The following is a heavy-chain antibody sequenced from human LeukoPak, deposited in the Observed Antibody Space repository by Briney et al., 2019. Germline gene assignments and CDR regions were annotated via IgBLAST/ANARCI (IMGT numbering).Heavy chain of an antibody. CDR3: ARGRLEYQLLDWFDP. V-gene: IGHV3-21*01. CDR2: ISSSSSYI. D-gene: IGHD2-2*01. CDR1: GFTFSSYS. Sequence: KSGGSLRLSCAASGFTFSSYSMNWVRQAPGKGLEWVPCISSSSSYIYYADSVKGRFTISRDNAKNSLYLQMNSLRAEDTAVYYCARGRLEYQLLDWFDPWGQGTLVTVSS. J-gene: IGHJ5*02.